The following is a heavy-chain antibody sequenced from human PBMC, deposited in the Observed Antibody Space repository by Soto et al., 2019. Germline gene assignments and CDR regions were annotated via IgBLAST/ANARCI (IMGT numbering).Heavy chain of an antibody. CDR3: ARGGYGSGSYFLRYYYYKDV. CDR2: MNPNSGNT. CDR1: GYTFTSYD. D-gene: IGHD3-10*01. V-gene: IGHV1-8*01. Sequence: QVQLVQSGAEVKKPGASVKVSCKASGYTFTSYDINWVRQATGQGLEWMGWMNPNSGNTGYAQKFQGRVTMTRNTSISTAYMELSSLRSEDTAVYYCARGGYGSGSYFLRYYYYKDVWGKGTTVTVSS. J-gene: IGHJ6*03.